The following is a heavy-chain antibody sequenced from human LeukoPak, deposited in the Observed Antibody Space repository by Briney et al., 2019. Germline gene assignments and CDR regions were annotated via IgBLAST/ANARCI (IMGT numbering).Heavy chain of an antibody. CDR1: GGTFSSYA. D-gene: IGHD3-22*01. Sequence: SVKVSCKASGGTFSSYAISWVRQAPGQGLEWMGGIIPIFGTANYAQKFQGRVTITADESTSTAYMELSSLRSEDTAVYYCARGLYDSRSEDYYYYGMDVWGQGTTVTVSS. V-gene: IGHV1-69*13. J-gene: IGHJ6*02. CDR2: IIPIFGTA. CDR3: ARGLYDSRSEDYYYYGMDV.